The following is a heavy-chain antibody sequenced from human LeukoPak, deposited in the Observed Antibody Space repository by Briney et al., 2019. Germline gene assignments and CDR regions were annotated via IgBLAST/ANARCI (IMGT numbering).Heavy chain of an antibody. Sequence: ASVKVSCKTSGYSFTNYDIKWVRQAPGQGLEWMGWMNPGSGNTGSAQKFQGRVTITRDTSTSTAFLELSGLTSEDTAGYYCARGFINGPYYIDDWGQGTLVTVSS. CDR3: ARGFINGPYYIDD. J-gene: IGHJ4*02. V-gene: IGHV1-8*03. CDR2: MNPGSGNT. D-gene: IGHD2-8*01. CDR1: GYSFTNYD.